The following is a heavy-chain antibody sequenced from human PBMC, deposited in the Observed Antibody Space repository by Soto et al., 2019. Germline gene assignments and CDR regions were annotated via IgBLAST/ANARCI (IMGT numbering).Heavy chain of an antibody. CDR2: IYYSGST. V-gene: IGHV4-59*08. D-gene: IGHD3-10*01. CDR1: GGSISSYY. Sequence: PSETLSLTCTVSGGSISSYYWSWIRQPPGKGLEWIGYIYYSGSTNYNPSLKSRVTISVDTSKNQFSLKLSSVTAADTAVYYCGTQLWFGDPDAFDIWGQGTMVTVSS. J-gene: IGHJ3*02. CDR3: GTQLWFGDPDAFDI.